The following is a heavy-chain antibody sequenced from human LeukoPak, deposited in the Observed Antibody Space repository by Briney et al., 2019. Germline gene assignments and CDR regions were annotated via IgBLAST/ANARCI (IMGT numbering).Heavy chain of an antibody. CDR2: ISQSGNT. D-gene: IGHD1-20*01. Sequence: SETLSLTCAGHSLSGSSVTWVRQPPGKGLEWIGEISQSGNTNYSPSLKSRLTMSIDTSKSQISLNLSSATTADTAVYFCARGILRYDWTDSDVRAFHYYYYMDVWGPGVTVIVSS. CDR1: HSLSGSS. CDR3: ARGILRYDWTDSDVRAFHYYYYMDV. J-gene: IGHJ6*03. V-gene: IGHV4-34*01.